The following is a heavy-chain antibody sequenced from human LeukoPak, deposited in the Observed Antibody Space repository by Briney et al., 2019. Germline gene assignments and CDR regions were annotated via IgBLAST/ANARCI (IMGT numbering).Heavy chain of an antibody. CDR1: GFTFSSYA. D-gene: IGHD3-3*01. V-gene: IGHV3-23*01. CDR2: ISGSGGST. J-gene: IGHJ3*02. CDR3: AKVYFGVVIIDAFDI. Sequence: GGSLTLSCAASGFTFSSYAMSWVRQAPGKGLEWVSAISGSGGSTYYADSVKGRFTISRDNSKNTLYLQMNSLRAEDTAVYYCAKVYFGVVIIDAFDIWGQGTMVTVSS.